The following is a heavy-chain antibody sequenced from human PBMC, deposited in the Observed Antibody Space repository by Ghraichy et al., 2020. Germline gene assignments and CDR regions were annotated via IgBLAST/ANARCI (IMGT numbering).Heavy chain of an antibody. J-gene: IGHJ6*02. V-gene: IGHV1-8*01. D-gene: IGHD6-13*01. CDR2: MNPNSGNT. Sequence: ASVKVSGKASGYTFTSYDINWVRQATGQGLEWMGWMNPNSGNTGYAQKFQGRVTMTRNTSISTAYMELSSLRSEDTAVYYCASQPGYSSSWSLSSLYYYYYGMDVWGQGTTVTVSS. CDR1: GYTFTSYD. CDR3: ASQPGYSSSWSLSSLYYYYYGMDV.